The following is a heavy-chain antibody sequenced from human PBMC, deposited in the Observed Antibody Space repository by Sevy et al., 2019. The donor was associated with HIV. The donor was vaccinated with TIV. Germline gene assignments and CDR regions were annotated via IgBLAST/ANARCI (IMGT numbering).Heavy chain of an antibody. CDR1: GFTFNNFA. CDR2: IAPSGDST. J-gene: IGHJ4*02. CDR3: AKRSRSPVAMFAPFDY. D-gene: IGHD2-2*01. V-gene: IGHV3-23*01. Sequence: VGYLRLSCAASGFTFNNFAMSWVRRAPEKGLEWVSTIAPSGDSTYYADSVKGRFTISRDNSKNTLYLQMNSLRAEDTAVYYCAKRSRSPVAMFAPFDYWGQGTLVTVSS.